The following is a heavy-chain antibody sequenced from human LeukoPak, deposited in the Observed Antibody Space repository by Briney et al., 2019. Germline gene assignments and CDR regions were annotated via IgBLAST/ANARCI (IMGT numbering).Heavy chain of an antibody. D-gene: IGHD3-9*01. J-gene: IGHJ3*02. CDR3: AKDCRVLRYFDWPPDAFYI. V-gene: IGHV3-23*01. Sequence: GGSLRLSCAASGFTFSSYAMSWLRQAPGTGLEWVSAISGSGGSTYYADSVKGRFTISRDNSKNTLSLQMNSLRAEDTAVYYCAKDCRVLRYFDWPPDAFYIWGQGTMVTVSS. CDR1: GFTFSSYA. CDR2: ISGSGGST.